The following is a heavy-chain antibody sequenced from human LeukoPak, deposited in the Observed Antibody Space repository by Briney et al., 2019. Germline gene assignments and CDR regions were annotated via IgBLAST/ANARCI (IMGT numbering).Heavy chain of an antibody. V-gene: IGHV4-39*07. CDR3: ARYQTGTMFAV. J-gene: IGHJ4*02. CDR1: GASINSDTYY. D-gene: IGHD1/OR15-1a*01. CDR2: HSHSGSA. Sequence: SETLSLTCTVSGASINSDTYYWGWIRQPPGKGLEWIGTHSHSGSAYYNPSLRSRITMSLDTSENQLSLKWYSVTAADTAIYYCARYQTGTMFAVWGQGTLVTISS.